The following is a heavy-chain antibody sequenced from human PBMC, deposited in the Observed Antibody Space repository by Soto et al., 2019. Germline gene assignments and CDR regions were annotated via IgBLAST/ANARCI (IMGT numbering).Heavy chain of an antibody. CDR1: GFTFSSYE. D-gene: IGHD3-10*01. V-gene: IGHV3-48*03. CDR2: ISSSGSTI. CDR3: ARAYGSGPHYYYYYGMDV. Sequence: GGSLRLSCAASGFTFSSYEMNWVRQAPGKGLEWVSYISSSGSTIYYADSVKGRFTISRDNAKNSLYLQMNSLRAEDTAVYYCARAYGSGPHYYYYYGMDVWGQGTTVTVSS. J-gene: IGHJ6*02.